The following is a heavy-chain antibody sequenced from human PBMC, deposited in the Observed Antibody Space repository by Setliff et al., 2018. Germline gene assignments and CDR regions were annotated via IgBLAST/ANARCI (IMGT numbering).Heavy chain of an antibody. CDR2: IYTSWSS. J-gene: IGHJ4*02. CDR3: AKGGTYRYFDY. V-gene: IGHV4-61*09. Sequence: PSETLSLTCTVSGGSISSAPYYWSWIRQPAGKGPEWIGHIYTSWSSNYNPSLKSRVTMSIDTSKNQFSLKLTSVTAADTAVYFCAKGGTYRYFDYWGQGTLVTVSS. D-gene: IGHD2-15*01. CDR1: GGSISSAPYY.